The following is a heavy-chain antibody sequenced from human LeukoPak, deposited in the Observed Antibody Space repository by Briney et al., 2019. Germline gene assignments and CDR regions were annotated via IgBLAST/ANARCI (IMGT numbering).Heavy chain of an antibody. D-gene: IGHD3-22*01. CDR2: IYPGDSDT. CDR1: GYSFTSYW. J-gene: IGHJ3*02. Sequence: GESLKISCKGSGYSFTSYWIGWVRQMPGKGLEWMGIIYPGDSDTRYSPSFQGQVTISADKSISTAYLQWSSLKAADTAMYYCARDYYDSSGYAAFDIWGEGTIVTVSS. CDR3: ARDYYDSSGYAAFDI. V-gene: IGHV5-51*01.